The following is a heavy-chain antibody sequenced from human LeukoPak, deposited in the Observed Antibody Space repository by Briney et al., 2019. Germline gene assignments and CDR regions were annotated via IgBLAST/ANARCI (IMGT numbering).Heavy chain of an antibody. CDR1: GGSISSYY. J-gene: IGHJ6*03. D-gene: IGHD5-18*01. CDR3: ARGGYSYGYYMDV. CDR2: IYYSGST. V-gene: IGHV4-59*01. Sequence: SETLSLTCTVSGGSISSYYWSWIRQPPGKGLEWIGYIYYSGSTNYNPSLKSRVTISVDTSKDQFSLKLSSVTAADTAVYYCARGGYSYGYYMDVWGKGTTVTVSS.